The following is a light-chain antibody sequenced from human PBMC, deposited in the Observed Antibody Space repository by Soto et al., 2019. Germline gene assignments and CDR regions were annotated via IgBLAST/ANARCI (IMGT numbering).Light chain of an antibody. CDR1: QSMTTK. CDR3: QQRQYWPPIT. J-gene: IGKJ5*01. V-gene: IGKV3-11*01. CDR2: DAS. Sequence: EIVMTQSPATLSVSPGEGFTLSCRASQSMTTKLAWYQQKPGQAPRLLIYDASNRATGIPARFTGSGSGTDFNLTISTLEPEDFAVYYCQQRQYWPPITFGQGTRLEIK.